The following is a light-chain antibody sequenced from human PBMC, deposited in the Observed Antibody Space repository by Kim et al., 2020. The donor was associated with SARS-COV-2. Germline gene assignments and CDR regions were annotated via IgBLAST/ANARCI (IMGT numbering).Light chain of an antibody. CDR2: DAS. J-gene: IGKJ5*01. CDR1: QSFGTY. CDR3: QQRGN. Sequence: ANLSLTQGERATLSCRASQSFGTYLAWYQQKPGQAPRLLIYDASKRATGIPARFRGSGSGTDFTLTIGTLEPEDSAVYYCQQRGNFGQGTRLEIK. V-gene: IGKV3-11*01.